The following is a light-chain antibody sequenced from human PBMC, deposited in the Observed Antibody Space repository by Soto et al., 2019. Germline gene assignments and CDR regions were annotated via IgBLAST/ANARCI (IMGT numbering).Light chain of an antibody. CDR1: QASSTS. Sequence: VHMTPSPSSRSASLGDGDTISCRAGQASSTSLCWYQPKPWKAPKLLIAYSSSFRMGCPSSLSGTGSVTDFTLTISSLHPDYCDNYYWQQTNRVPRTFGGGTKVEIK. J-gene: IGKJ4*01. V-gene: IGKV1D-12*01. CDR2: YSS. CDR3: QQTNRVPRT.